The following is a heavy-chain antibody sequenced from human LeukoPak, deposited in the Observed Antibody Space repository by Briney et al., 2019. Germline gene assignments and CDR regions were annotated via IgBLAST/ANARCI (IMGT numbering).Heavy chain of an antibody. CDR3: ARFETRGTGDFDN. CDR1: GFIFSSNS. D-gene: IGHD3/OR15-3a*01. CDR2: ISSDSRYI. J-gene: IGHJ4*02. V-gene: IGHV3-21*01. Sequence: GGSLRLSCAASGFIFSSNSMNWVRQAPGRGLEWVSSISSDSRYIFYADSVRGRFTISRDDGKSSLFLQMNNLRVEDTAVYYCARFETRGTGDFDNWGQGTLVSVSS.